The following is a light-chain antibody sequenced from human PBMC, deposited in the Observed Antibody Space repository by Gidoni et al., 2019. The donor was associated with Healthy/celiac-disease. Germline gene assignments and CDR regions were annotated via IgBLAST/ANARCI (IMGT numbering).Light chain of an antibody. CDR2: AAS. Sequence: DIQLAQSPSSVSASVGDRVTITCRASQGISSWLAWYPQKPGKAPKLLIYAASSVQSGVPSRVSGSGSGTDFTLTSSSLQPEEFATYYCQQANSFPFTFGGGTKVEIK. CDR3: QQANSFPFT. CDR1: QGISSW. V-gene: IGKV1-12*01. J-gene: IGKJ4*01.